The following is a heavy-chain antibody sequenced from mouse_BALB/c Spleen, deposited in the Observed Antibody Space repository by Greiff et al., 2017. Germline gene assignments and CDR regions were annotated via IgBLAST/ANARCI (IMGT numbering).Heavy chain of an antibody. Sequence: EVKLVESGAELVKPGASVKLSCTASGFNIKDTYMHWVKQRPEQGLEWIGRIDPANGNTKYDPKFQGKATITADTSSNTAYLQLSSLTSEDTAVYYCAPGNYDAMDYWGQGTSVTVSS. V-gene: IGHV14-3*02. D-gene: IGHD2-1*01. CDR3: APGNYDAMDY. CDR2: IDPANGNT. J-gene: IGHJ4*01. CDR1: GFNIKDTY.